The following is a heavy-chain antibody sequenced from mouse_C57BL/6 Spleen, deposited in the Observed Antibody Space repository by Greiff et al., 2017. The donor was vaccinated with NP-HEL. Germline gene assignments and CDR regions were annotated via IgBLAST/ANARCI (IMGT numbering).Heavy chain of an antibody. CDR3: ARSGYDGDYYAMDY. CDR1: GFTFSDYG. Sequence: EVKLMESGGGLVKPGGSLKLSCAASGFTFSDYGMHWVRQAPEKGLEWVAYISSGSSTIYYADTVKGRFTISRDNAKNTLFLQMTSLRSEDTAMYYCARSGYDGDYYAMDYWGQGTSVTVSS. J-gene: IGHJ4*01. CDR2: ISSGSSTI. V-gene: IGHV5-17*01. D-gene: IGHD2-2*01.